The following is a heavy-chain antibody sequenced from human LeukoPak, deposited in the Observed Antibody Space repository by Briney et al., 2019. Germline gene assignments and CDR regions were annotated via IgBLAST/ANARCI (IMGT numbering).Heavy chain of an antibody. CDR2: IYYSGST. J-gene: IGHJ6*03. Sequence: SETLSLTCSVSGGSITSYYWGWIRQPPGKGLEWIGSIYYSGSTYYNPSLKSRVTISVDTSKNQFSLKLSSVTAADTAVYYCAREIDSSSPYYYYMDVWGKGTTVTVSS. CDR3: AREIDSSSPYYYYMDV. D-gene: IGHD6-13*01. V-gene: IGHV4-39*02. CDR1: GGSITSYY.